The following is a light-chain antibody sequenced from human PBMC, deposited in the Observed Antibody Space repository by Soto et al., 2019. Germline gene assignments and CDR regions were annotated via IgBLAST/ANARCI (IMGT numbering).Light chain of an antibody. V-gene: IGKV1-5*03. CDR3: QHYSTYSGT. J-gene: IGKJ3*01. CDR1: QSIGDW. Sequence: DVQMAQSPSTLSASVGDRVTITCRASQSIGDWLAWFQQKPGNAPALLIYRASYLESGVPSRFSGSGSGTEFTLTISSLQPDDFSTYYCQHYSTYSGTFGPGTTVQIK. CDR2: RAS.